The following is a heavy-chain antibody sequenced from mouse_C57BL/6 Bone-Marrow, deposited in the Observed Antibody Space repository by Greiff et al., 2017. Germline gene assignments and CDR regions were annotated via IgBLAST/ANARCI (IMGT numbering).Heavy chain of an antibody. Sequence: IQLQQSGAELVRPGASVKLSCTASGFNIKDYYMHWVKQRPEQGLEWIGRIDPEDGDTEYAPKFQGKATMTADTSSNTAYLQLSSLTSEDTAVYYCTTVYYGSRGLDYWGQGTTLTGSS. D-gene: IGHD1-1*01. CDR3: TTVYYGSRGLDY. V-gene: IGHV14-1*01. CDR1: GFNIKDYY. CDR2: IDPEDGDT. J-gene: IGHJ2*01.